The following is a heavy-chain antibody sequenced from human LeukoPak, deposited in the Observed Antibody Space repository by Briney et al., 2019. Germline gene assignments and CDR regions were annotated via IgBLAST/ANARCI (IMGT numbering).Heavy chain of an antibody. Sequence: PSETLSLTCTVSGNSISSGDNYWSWLRQPAGKGLEWIGRSYTSGSTNDNPSLKSRVTISGDTSKNQFSLRLSSVTAADTAVYYCARASYSYDINGWVPFDYWGQGTLVTVSS. D-gene: IGHD3-22*01. V-gene: IGHV4-61*02. J-gene: IGHJ4*02. CDR3: ARASYSYDINGWVPFDY. CDR1: GNSISSGDNY. CDR2: SYTSGST.